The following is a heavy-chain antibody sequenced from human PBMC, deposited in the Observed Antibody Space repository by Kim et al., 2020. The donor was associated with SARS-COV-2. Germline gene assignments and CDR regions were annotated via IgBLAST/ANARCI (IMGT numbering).Heavy chain of an antibody. CDR2: ISWNGDTI. Sequence: GGSLRLSCAASGLAFEDHAMHWVRQAPGKGLEWVSGISWNGDTIDYADSVKGRFTVSRDNAENSVYLHMSSPGPEDTALYFCVKDRLLGVTSYYFDAWG. J-gene: IGHJ3*01. CDR1: GLAFEDHA. D-gene: IGHD3-3*01. CDR3: VKDRLLGVTSYYFDA. V-gene: IGHV3-9*01.